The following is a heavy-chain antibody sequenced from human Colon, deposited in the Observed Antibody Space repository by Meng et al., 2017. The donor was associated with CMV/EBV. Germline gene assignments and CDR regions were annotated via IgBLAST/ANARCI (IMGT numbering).Heavy chain of an antibody. J-gene: IGHJ4*01. V-gene: IGHV3-20*04. CDR1: GFTFDDYG. CDR3: VRDILRVGITYYFDH. Sequence: GESLKISCAASGFTFDDYGMSWVRQAPGKGLEWVSGINWNGGSTGYADSVKGRFTISRDNAKNSLYLQMNSLRAEDTALYYCVRDILRVGITYYFDHWGHGTLVTVSS. CDR2: INWNGGST. D-gene: IGHD1-26*01.